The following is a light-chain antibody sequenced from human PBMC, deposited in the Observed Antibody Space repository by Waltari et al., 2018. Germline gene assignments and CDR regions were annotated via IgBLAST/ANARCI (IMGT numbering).Light chain of an antibody. CDR3: AAWDDSLSGGV. V-gene: IGLV1-47*01. Sequence: QSVLTQPPSASGTPGQRVTISCSGSSSNIGSNYVYWYQQLPGTAPKLLISRNNQRPAGVPDRVSGAKSGTSASLAISGRRSEDGADDYCAAWDDSLSGGVFGGGTKLTVL. CDR1: SSNIGSNY. CDR2: RNN. J-gene: IGLJ3*02.